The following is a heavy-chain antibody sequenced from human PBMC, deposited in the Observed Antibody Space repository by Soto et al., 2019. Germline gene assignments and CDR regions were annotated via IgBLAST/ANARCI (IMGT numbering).Heavy chain of an antibody. CDR3: ARAETYYYDSSGYDY. J-gene: IGHJ4*02. CDR2: IYYSGST. Sequence: PSETLSLTCTVSGGSISSGDYYWSWIRQPPGKGLEWIGCIYYSGSTYYNPSLKSRVTISVDTSKNQFSLKLSSVTAADTAVYYCARAETYYYDSSGYDYWGQGTMVTVYS. V-gene: IGHV4-30-4*01. CDR1: GGSISSGDYY. D-gene: IGHD3-22*01.